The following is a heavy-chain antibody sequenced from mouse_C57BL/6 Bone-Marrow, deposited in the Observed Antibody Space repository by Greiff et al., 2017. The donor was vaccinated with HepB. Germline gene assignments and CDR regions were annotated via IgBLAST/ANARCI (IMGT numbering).Heavy chain of an antibody. CDR3: ARPITTVVEGYFDY. J-gene: IGHJ2*01. CDR1: GFNIKDYY. Sequence: EVQLQQSGAELVKPGASVKLSCTASGFNIKDYYMHWVKQRTEQGLEWIGRIDPEDGENKYAPKFQGKATITADTSSNPAYLQLSSLTSEDTAVYYWARPITTVVEGYFDYWGQGTTLTVSS. D-gene: IGHD1-1*01. CDR2: IDPEDGEN. V-gene: IGHV14-2*01.